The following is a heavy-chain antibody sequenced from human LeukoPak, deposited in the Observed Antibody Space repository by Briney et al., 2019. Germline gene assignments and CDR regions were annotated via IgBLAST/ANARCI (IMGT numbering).Heavy chain of an antibody. CDR2: ISANGINS. CDR3: SKNLYSDGSHWFDP. D-gene: IGHD5-24*01. V-gene: IGHV3-23*01. Sequence: PGGSLRLSCAASRFTFSSHAMSWVRQAPGKGLEWVSTISANGINSYYADSVKGRFTISRDNSRNTLYLQMNDLRAEDTAVYYCSKNLYSDGSHWFDPWGQGTLVTVSS. J-gene: IGHJ5*02. CDR1: RFTFSSHA.